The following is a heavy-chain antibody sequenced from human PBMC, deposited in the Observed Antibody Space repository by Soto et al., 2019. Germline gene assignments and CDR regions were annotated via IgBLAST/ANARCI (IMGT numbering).Heavy chain of an antibody. CDR3: ARGGGYNWNNWFDP. CDR2: IYYSGST. V-gene: IGHV4-59*01. J-gene: IGHJ5*02. Sequence: LPLTCTVSGGSISSYYWSWIRQPPGKGLEWIGYIYYSGSTNYSPSLKSRVTISVDTSKNQFSLKLSSVTAADTAVYYCARGGGYNWNNWFDPWGQGTLVTVSS. CDR1: GGSISSYY. D-gene: IGHD1-1*01.